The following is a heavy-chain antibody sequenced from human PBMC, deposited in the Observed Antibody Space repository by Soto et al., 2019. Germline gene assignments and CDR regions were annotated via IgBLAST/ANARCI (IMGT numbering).Heavy chain of an antibody. CDR3: ARERPDGSRLDP. J-gene: IGHJ5*02. CDR2: INHSGST. V-gene: IGHV4-34*01. Sequence: SGTLSLTCAVYGGSFSGYYWSWIRQPPGKGLEWIGEINHSGSTNYNPSLKSRVTISVDTSKNQFSLKLSSVTAADTAVYYCARERPDGSRLDPWGQGTLVTVSS. CDR1: GGSFSGYY. D-gene: IGHD6-13*01.